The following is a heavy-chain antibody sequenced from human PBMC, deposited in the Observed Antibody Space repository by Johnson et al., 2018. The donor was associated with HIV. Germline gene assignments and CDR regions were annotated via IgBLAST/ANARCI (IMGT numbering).Heavy chain of an antibody. V-gene: IGHV3-11*04. D-gene: IGHD5-18*01. CDR3: ARIRLGYSYAHDAFDI. J-gene: IGHJ3*02. CDR2: ISSSGSTI. CDR1: GFTFSNVW. Sequence: QVQLVESGGGLVKPGGSLRLSCEASGFTFSNVWMSWVRQAPGKGLEWVSYISSSGSTIYYADSVKGRFTISRDNAKNSLYLQMNSLRAEDTAVYYCARIRLGYSYAHDAFDIWGQGTMVTVSS.